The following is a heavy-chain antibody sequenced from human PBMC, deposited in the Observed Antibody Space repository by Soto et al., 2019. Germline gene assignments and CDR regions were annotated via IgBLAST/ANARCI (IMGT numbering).Heavy chain of an antibody. J-gene: IGHJ5*02. CDR3: AADPIYYDSSGYPPNPYNWFDP. Sequence: ASVKVSCKASGFTFTSSAVQWVRQARGQRLEWIGWIVVGSGNTNYAQKFQERVTITRDMSTSTAYMELSSLRSEDTAVYYCAADPIYYDSSGYPPNPYNWFDPWGQGTLVTVSS. CDR2: IVVGSGNT. V-gene: IGHV1-58*01. CDR1: GFTFTSSA. D-gene: IGHD3-22*01.